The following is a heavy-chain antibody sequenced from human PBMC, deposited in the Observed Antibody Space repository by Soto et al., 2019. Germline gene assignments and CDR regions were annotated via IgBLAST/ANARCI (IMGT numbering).Heavy chain of an antibody. V-gene: IGHV4-31*03. CDR1: GGSISSGGYY. Sequence: SETLSLTCTVSGGSISSGGYYWSWIRQHPGKGLEWIGYIYYSGSTYYNPSLKSRVTISVDTSKNQFSLKLSSVTAADTAVYYCARNGLLWFGESFYCDYWGQGTLVTSPQ. CDR2: IYYSGST. D-gene: IGHD3-10*01. J-gene: IGHJ4*02. CDR3: ARNGLLWFGESFYCDY.